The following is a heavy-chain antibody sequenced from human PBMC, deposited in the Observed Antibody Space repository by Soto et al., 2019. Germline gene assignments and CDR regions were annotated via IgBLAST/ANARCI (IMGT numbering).Heavy chain of an antibody. CDR2: ISFDGANT. CDR3: ARDGYNRGGFDY. CDR1: GFTFSSYN. V-gene: IGHV3-30-3*01. D-gene: IGHD3-10*01. Sequence: QVQLVESGGGVVPPGGSLRVSCVASGFTFSSYNMHWVRQAPVEGLEWVAVISFDGANTCYADSVKGRFTISRDISRDTLYLHMSSLRDEDTAMYFCARDGYNRGGFDYWGQGTQVTVSS. J-gene: IGHJ4*02.